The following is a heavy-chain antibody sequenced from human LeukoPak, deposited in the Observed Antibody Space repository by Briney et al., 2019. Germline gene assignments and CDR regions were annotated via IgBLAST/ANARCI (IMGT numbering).Heavy chain of an antibody. CDR1: GYTFTSYD. V-gene: IGHV1-8*01. J-gene: IGHJ4*02. CDR3: TRGVMKGSGKTFDY. CDR2: MNPNSGDT. D-gene: IGHD3-10*01. Sequence: GASVKVSCKTSGYTFTSYDINWVRQATGQGLEWMGWMNPNSGDTGYAQKFQGRVTMTRNTSISTAYMEPSSLRSEDTAVYFCTRGVMKGSGKTFDYWGQGTLVTVSS.